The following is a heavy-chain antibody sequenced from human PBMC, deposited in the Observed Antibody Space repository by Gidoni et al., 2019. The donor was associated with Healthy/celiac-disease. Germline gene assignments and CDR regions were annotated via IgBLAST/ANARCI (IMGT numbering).Heavy chain of an antibody. Sequence: EVQLVESGGGLVQPGRSLRLSCAASGFTFDDYAMHWFRQAPGKGLEWVSGISWNSGSIGYADSVKGRYTISRDNAKNSLYLQMNSLRAEDTALYYCAKDLLMYYYDSSGPRWYYYGMDVWGQGTTVTVSS. CDR2: ISWNSGSI. J-gene: IGHJ6*02. CDR3: AKDLLMYYYDSSGPRWYYYGMDV. V-gene: IGHV3-9*01. D-gene: IGHD3-22*01. CDR1: GFTFDDYA.